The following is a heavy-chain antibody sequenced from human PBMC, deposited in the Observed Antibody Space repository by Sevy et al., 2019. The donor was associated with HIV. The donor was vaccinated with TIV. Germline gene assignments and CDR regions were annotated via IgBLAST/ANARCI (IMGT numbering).Heavy chain of an antibody. D-gene: IGHD2-2*01. Sequence: GGSLRLSCAASGFTFSSYEMNWVRQAPGKGLEWVSYISSSGSTIYYADSVKGRFTISRDNAKNSLYLQMNSLRAEDTAVYYCARERCCSSTSCRGYFQHWGQGTLVTVSS. V-gene: IGHV3-48*03. CDR2: ISSSGSTI. J-gene: IGHJ1*01. CDR3: ARERCCSSTSCRGYFQH. CDR1: GFTFSSYE.